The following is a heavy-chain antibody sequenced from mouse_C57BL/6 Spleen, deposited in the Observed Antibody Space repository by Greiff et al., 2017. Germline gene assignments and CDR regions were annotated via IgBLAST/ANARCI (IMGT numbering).Heavy chain of an antibody. CDR3: ARDYGYDDWYFDV. CDR2: IYPSDSET. D-gene: IGHD2-2*01. V-gene: IGHV1-61*01. Sequence: QVQLQQPGAELVRPGSSVKLSCKASGYTFTSYWMAWVKQRPGQGLEWIGNIYPSDSETHYNQKFKDKATLTVDKSSSTAYMQLSSLTSEDSAVYYCARDYGYDDWYFDVWGTGTTVTVSS. CDR1: GYTFTSYW. J-gene: IGHJ1*03.